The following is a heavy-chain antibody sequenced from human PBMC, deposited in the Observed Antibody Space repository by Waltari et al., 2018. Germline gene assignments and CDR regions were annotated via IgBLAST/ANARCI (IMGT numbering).Heavy chain of an antibody. CDR3: AKGPDSSHYFSNWLDP. D-gene: IGHD3-22*01. V-gene: IGHV3-30*02. CDR2: IEYDGYNK. CDR1: GFNFYNHG. Sequence: QAQLVESGGGVVQPGGSPRISCGASGFNFYNHGMQWVRQAPGKGPEWVAFIEYDGYNKHYADSVKGRFTISRDNSKNTLYLQLSGLSREDTAVYSCAKGPDSSHYFSNWLDPWGQGTLVTVSS. J-gene: IGHJ5*02.